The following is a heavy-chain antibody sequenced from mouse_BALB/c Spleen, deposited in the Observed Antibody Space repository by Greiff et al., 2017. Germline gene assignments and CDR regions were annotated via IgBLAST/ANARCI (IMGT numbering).Heavy chain of an antibody. J-gene: IGHJ3*01. CDR1: GFTFSDYY. CDR2: ISDGGSYT. Sequence: EVKLVESGGGLVKPGGSLKLSCAASGFTFSDYYMYWVRQTPEKRLEWVATISDGGSYTYYPDSVKGRFTISRDNARNILYLQMSSLRSEDTAMYYCARGHYGSSPFAYWGQGTLVTVSA. V-gene: IGHV5-4*02. D-gene: IGHD1-1*01. CDR3: ARGHYGSSPFAY.